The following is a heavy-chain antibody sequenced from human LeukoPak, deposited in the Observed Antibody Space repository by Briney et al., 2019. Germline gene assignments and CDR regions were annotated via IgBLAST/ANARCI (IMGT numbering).Heavy chain of an antibody. D-gene: IGHD5-18*01. CDR1: GKTLSDLS. CDR2: SDPEDGER. V-gene: IGHV1-24*01. Sequence: ASVKVSCKVSGKTLSDLSIHWLRQPPGKGLEWLGGSDPEDGERIYAQMFQGRVTMTEDTSIDTAYMELSSLRSEDTAVYYCVTGFTTMAVDYFGYWGQGTLVTVSP. CDR3: VTGFTTMAVDYFGY. J-gene: IGHJ4*02.